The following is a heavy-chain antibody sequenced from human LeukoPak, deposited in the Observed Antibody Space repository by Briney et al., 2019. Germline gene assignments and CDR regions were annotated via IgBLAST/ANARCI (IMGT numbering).Heavy chain of an antibody. CDR2: ICWNSGRI. Sequence: GGSLRLSCVASVFTFDDYAMHWVRQAPGKGLEWVSGICWNSGRIGYADSVKRRFTISRDNSKNSLYLQMNSLRAEDTALYYCAKDTRSTSYYMDVWGKGTTVTISS. J-gene: IGHJ6*03. D-gene: IGHD2-2*01. CDR1: VFTFDDYA. V-gene: IGHV3-9*01. CDR3: AKDTRSTSYYMDV.